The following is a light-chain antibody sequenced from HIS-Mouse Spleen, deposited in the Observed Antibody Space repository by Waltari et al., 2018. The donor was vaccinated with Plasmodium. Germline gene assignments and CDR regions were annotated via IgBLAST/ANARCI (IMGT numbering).Light chain of an antibody. CDR3: YSTDSSGNHRV. Sequence: SYELTQPPSVSVSPGQTARITCSGDALPKKYAYWYQQKSGQAPVLVIYEDSKRTSGILERFSGSISGTMSTLLIRGAQVEDEADYYCYSTDSSGNHRVFGGGTKLTVL. V-gene: IGLV3-10*01. CDR1: ALPKKY. CDR2: EDS. J-gene: IGLJ3*02.